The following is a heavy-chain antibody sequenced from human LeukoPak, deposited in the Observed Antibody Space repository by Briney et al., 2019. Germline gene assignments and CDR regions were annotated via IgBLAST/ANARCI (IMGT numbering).Heavy chain of an antibody. CDR3: ARDLPTRGYSYCYAY. V-gene: IGHV1-18*01. CDR1: GYTFTDYG. J-gene: IGHJ4*02. D-gene: IGHD5-18*01. Sequence: ASVKVSCNASGYTFTDYGISLERQAPGQGLEWMGLISAYNGNTNYAQKFQGRVTMTTDTSTTTAYMELRSLRADDTAVYYCARDLPTRGYSYCYAYCGQGSLVAVSS. CDR2: ISAYNGNT.